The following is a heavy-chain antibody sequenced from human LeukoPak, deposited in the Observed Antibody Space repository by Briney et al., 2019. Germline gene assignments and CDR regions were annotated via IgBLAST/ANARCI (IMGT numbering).Heavy chain of an antibody. Sequence: SGPTLVKPTQTLTLTCTFSGFSLPTSGVGVGWIRQPPGKALEWLALIYWDDDKRYSPSLKSRLTITKDTSKNQVVLTMTNMDPVDTATYYCIRTPIAFDIWGQGTMVTVSS. CDR2: IYWDDDK. CDR3: IRTPIAFDI. V-gene: IGHV2-5*02. CDR1: GFSLPTSGVG. J-gene: IGHJ3*02.